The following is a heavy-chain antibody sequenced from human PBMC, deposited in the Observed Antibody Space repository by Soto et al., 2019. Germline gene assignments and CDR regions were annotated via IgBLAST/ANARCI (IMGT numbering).Heavy chain of an antibody. V-gene: IGHV1-69*02. CDR1: GGTFSSYT. Sequence: QVQLVQSGAEVKKPGSSVKVSCKASGGTFSSYTISWVRQAPGQGLEWMGRIIPILGIANYAQKFQGRVTISADSSTSAAYMGLGRLGSEDSVVFYCVRATNHYGGNAYYGMDVW. D-gene: IGHD4-17*01. CDR3: VRATNHYGGNAYYGMDV. J-gene: IGHJ6*01. CDR2: IIPILGIA.